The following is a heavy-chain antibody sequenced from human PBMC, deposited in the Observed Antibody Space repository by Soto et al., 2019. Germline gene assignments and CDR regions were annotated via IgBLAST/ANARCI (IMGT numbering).Heavy chain of an antibody. Sequence: GGSLRLSCAASGFTFSNAWMSWVRQAPGKGLEWVGRIKSKTDGGTTDYAAPVKGRFTISRDDSKNTLYLQMNSLKTEDTAVYYCTTEAAYDYIWGSYRYPDYWGQGTLVTVSS. CDR1: GFTFSNAW. D-gene: IGHD3-16*02. CDR3: TTEAAYDYIWGSYRYPDY. J-gene: IGHJ4*02. CDR2: IKSKTDGGTT. V-gene: IGHV3-15*01.